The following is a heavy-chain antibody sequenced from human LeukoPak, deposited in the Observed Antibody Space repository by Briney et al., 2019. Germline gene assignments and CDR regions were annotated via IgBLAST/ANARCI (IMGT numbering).Heavy chain of an antibody. J-gene: IGHJ4*02. CDR2: IIPILGIA. CDR3: ASLVRGFDY. Sequence: SVKVSCKASGGTFSSYAISWVRQAPGQGLEWMGRIIPILGIANYAQKFQGRVTITADKSTGTAYMELSSLRSEDTAVYYCASLVRGFDYWGQGTLVTVSS. V-gene: IGHV1-69*04. D-gene: IGHD3-10*01. CDR1: GGTFSSYA.